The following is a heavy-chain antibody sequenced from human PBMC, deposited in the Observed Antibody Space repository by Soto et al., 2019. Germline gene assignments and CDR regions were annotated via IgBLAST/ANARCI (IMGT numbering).Heavy chain of an antibody. CDR2: IYYSGST. Sequence: SETLSLTCNVSGGSINSYYWSWIRQPPGRGLEWIGYIYYSGSTNYNPSLKSRVTISVDTSKNQFSLKLSSVTAADTAVYYCARKHSNTWAFDFWGQGTLVTVSS. J-gene: IGHJ4*02. CDR1: GGSINSYY. D-gene: IGHD6-13*01. V-gene: IGHV4-59*01. CDR3: ARKHSNTWAFDF.